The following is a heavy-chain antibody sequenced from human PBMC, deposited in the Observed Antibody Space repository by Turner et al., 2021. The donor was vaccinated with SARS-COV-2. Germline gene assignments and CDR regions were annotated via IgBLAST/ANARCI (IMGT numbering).Heavy chain of an antibody. CDR2: IHFSGTT. J-gene: IGHJ4*02. D-gene: IGHD2-15*01. CDR1: GASISGSY. CDR3: TRELGYCSDGSCRFKYDY. Sequence: GKPSATLSLTCTVSGASISGSYWSWVRQPPGKGLEWIGYIHFSGTTNYNPSLRSRVTISLDTSKSQFSLHLRSVTAADTAVYYCTRELGYCSDGSCRFKYDYWGQGTLVTVSS. V-gene: IGHV4-59*01.